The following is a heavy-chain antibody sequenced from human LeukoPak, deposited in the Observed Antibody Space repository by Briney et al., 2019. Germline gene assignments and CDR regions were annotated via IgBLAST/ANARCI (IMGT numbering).Heavy chain of an antibody. CDR1: GFTFKKYA. D-gene: IGHD3-22*01. Sequence: GGSLRLSCSASGFTFKKYAMHWVRQAPGKGLKYVSAINSNGGRTYYADSVKGRFTISRDNSKNTLYLQMSSLRVDDTAVYYCVKDLYYDNSGYYSGAFDYWGQGTLVTVSS. J-gene: IGHJ4*02. V-gene: IGHV3-64D*09. CDR3: VKDLYYDNSGYYSGAFDY. CDR2: INSNGGRT.